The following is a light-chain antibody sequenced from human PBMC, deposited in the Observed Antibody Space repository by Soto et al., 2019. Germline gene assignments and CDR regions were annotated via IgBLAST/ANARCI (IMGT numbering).Light chain of an antibody. CDR3: CSYAGSGTDNYV. CDR1: SIDIGTYNL. Sequence: QSALTQPASVSGCPGQSITISCTVTSIDIGTYNLVSWYQHYPGKAPKLMIYEGIKRPSGVSNRFSGSKSGNTAFLTISGLQAEDEADYYCCSYAGSGTDNYVFGSGTKVTVL. J-gene: IGLJ1*01. V-gene: IGLV2-23*01. CDR2: EGI.